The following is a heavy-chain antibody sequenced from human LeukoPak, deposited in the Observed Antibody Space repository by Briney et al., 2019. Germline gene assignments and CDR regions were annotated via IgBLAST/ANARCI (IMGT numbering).Heavy chain of an antibody. D-gene: IGHD5-12*01. CDR1: GGSFSSYY. CDR3: ARLHVTTILP. V-gene: IGHV4-39*01. Sequence: SETLSLTCAVYGGSFSSYYWGWIRQPPGKGLEWIGSIYYSGSTYYNPSLKSRVTISVDTSKNQFSLKLSSVTAADTAVYYCARLHVTTILPWGQGTLVTVSS. J-gene: IGHJ5*02. CDR2: IYYSGST.